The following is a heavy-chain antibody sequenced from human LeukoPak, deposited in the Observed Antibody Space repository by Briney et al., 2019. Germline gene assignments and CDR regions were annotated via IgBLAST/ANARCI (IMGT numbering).Heavy chain of an antibody. J-gene: IGHJ3*02. D-gene: IGHD3-22*01. V-gene: IGHV1-46*01. Sequence: ASVTVSCKASGYTFTSYYMHWVRQAPGQGLEWMGIINPSGGSTSYAQKFQGRVTMTRDTSTSTVYMELSSLRSEDTAVYYCARDQHGRYYDSSGYPKDAFDIWGQGTMVTVSS. CDR2: INPSGGST. CDR3: ARDQHGRYYDSSGYPKDAFDI. CDR1: GYTFTSYY.